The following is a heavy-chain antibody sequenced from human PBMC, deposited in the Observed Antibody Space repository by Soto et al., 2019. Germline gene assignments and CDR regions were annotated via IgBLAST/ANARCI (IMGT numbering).Heavy chain of an antibody. D-gene: IGHD6-19*01. CDR2: ISGSGGST. Sequence: EVQLLESGGGLVQPGGSLRLSCAASGFTFSSYAMSWVRQAPGKGLEWVSAISGSGGSTYYAESVKGRFTISRDNSKNTLYLQMNSLRAEDTAVYYCEKDLGSSGWNYWGQGTLVTVSS. J-gene: IGHJ4*02. V-gene: IGHV3-23*01. CDR3: EKDLGSSGWNY. CDR1: GFTFSSYA.